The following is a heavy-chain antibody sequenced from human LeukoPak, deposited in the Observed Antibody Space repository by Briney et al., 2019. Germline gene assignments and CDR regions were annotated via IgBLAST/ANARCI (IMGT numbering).Heavy chain of an antibody. D-gene: IGHD6-19*01. J-gene: IGHJ4*02. CDR3: ARGGQWPQRYFDY. CDR1: GGSISSSSYY. V-gene: IGHV4-61*02. Sequence: SETLSLTCTVSGGSISSSSYYWSWIRQPAGKGLEWIGRIYTSGSTNYNPSLKSRVTMSVDTSKNQFSLKLSSVTAADTAVYYCARGGQWPQRYFDYWGQGTLVTVSS. CDR2: IYTSGST.